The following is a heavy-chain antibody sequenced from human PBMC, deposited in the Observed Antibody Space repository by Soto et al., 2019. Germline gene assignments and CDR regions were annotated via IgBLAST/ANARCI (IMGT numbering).Heavy chain of an antibody. CDR2: IYWDDDK. CDR3: AHTPLLFREPIGHYFDH. J-gene: IGHJ4*02. D-gene: IGHD3-10*01. CDR1: GFSLSTSGVG. V-gene: IGHV2-5*02. Sequence: QITLKESGPTLVKPTQTLTLTCTFSGFSLSTSGVGVGWIRQPPGKALEWLALIYWDDDKRYSPSLKSRLTIATDPTNHQVGLTMTTMDPVDTPTYHCAHTPLLFREPIGHYFDHRGQGTLVTGSS.